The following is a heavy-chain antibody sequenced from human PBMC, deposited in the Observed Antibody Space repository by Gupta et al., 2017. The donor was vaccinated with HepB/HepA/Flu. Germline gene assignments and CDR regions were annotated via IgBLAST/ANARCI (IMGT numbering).Heavy chain of an antibody. V-gene: IGHV3-11*01. D-gene: IGHD2-21*01. CDR1: GFTFSDYY. J-gene: IGHJ4*02. Sequence: QVQLVESGGGLVKPGGSLRLSCAASGFTFSDYYMSWVRQAPGKRPEWVSYIGSGGVTKYYADSVRGRFTVSRDNAKNSLYLKVNSLSADDTAVYYCVRVAQFWPTYYFDYWGRGTLVTVSS. CDR2: IGSGGVTK. CDR3: VRVAQFWPTYYFDY.